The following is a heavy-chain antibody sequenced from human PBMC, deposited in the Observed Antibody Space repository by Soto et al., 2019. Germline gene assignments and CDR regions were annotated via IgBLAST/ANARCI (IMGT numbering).Heavy chain of an antibody. Sequence: PSETLSLTCTVSGGSISSGGYYWSWIRQHPGKGLEWIGEINHSGSTNYNPSLKSRVTISVDTSKNQFSLKLSSVTAADTAVYYCARRVGSEYFQHWGQGTLVTVSS. V-gene: IGHV4-31*03. CDR1: GGSISSGGYY. CDR2: INHSGST. J-gene: IGHJ1*01. CDR3: ARRVGSEYFQH. D-gene: IGHD1-26*01.